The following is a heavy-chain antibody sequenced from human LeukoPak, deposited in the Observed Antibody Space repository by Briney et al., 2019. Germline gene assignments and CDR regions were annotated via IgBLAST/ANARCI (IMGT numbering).Heavy chain of an antibody. CDR3: TFRTEYYYDSSGYYPLFDY. CDR1: GFTFSNAW. Sequence: GGSLRLSCAASGFTFSNAWMSWVRQAPGKGLEWVGRIKSKTDGGTTDYAAPVKGRFTISRDDSKNTLHLQMNSLKTEDTAVYYCTFRTEYYYDSSGYYPLFDYWGQGTLVTVSS. V-gene: IGHV3-15*01. CDR2: IKSKTDGGTT. D-gene: IGHD3-22*01. J-gene: IGHJ4*02.